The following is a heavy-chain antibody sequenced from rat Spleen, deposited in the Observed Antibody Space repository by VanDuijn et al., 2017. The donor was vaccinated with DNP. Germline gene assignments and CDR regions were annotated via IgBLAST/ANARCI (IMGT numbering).Heavy chain of an antibody. CDR2: IIYDGSST. D-gene: IGHD1-6*01. V-gene: IGHV5S10*01. J-gene: IGHJ2*01. CDR3: TTDNYYGSSYYFGY. Sequence: EVQLVESGGGLVQPGRSLKLSCAASGFTFSDYAMAWVRQSPKKGLEWVATIIYDGSSTYYRDSVKGRFTVSRDNGKSTLYLQMNSLRSEDTATYFCTTDNYYGSSYYFGYWGQGVMVTVSS. CDR1: GFTFSDYA.